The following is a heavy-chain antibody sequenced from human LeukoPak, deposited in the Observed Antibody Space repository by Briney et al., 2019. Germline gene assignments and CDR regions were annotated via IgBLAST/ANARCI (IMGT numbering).Heavy chain of an antibody. V-gene: IGHV4-38-2*02. CDR3: ARDKRLGDYDAFDI. D-gene: IGHD3-16*01. CDR1: GYSIRTDYY. Sequence: ASETLSLTCTVSGYSIRTDYYWGWIRQPPGKGPEWIGTIYKSGNTYYNPSLRSRVTISVDTSKNQFSLKLSSVTAADTAVYYCARDKRLGDYDAFDIWGQGTMVTVSS. J-gene: IGHJ3*02. CDR2: IYKSGNT.